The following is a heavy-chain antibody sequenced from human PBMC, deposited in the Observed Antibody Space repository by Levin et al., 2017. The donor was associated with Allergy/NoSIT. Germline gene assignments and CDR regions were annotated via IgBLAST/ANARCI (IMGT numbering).Heavy chain of an antibody. CDR3: TRVAAAADYYYYHMDI. CDR1: GFTLGDYA. J-gene: IGHJ6*03. Sequence: GGSLRLSCTASGFTLGDYAMSWVRQAPGKGLEWVGFIRSKAYGRTSEYAASVKGRFSFSRDDSKSIAYLQMNSLKTEDTAVYFCTRVAAAADYYYYHMDIWGKGTTVTVSS. D-gene: IGHD6-13*01. CDR2: IRSKAYGRTS. V-gene: IGHV3-49*04.